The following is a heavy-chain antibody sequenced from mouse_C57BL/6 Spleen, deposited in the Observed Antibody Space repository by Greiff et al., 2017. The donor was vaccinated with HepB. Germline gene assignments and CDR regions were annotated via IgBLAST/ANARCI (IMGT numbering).Heavy chain of an antibody. D-gene: IGHD2-3*01. CDR2: TFYSGIT. Sequence: EVKLQESGPSLVRPSQTLSLTCTVTGFSINSDCYWIWIRQFPGNKLEYIGYTFYSGITYYNPSLESRTYITRDTSKNQFSLKLSSVTTEDTATYYCARGGGDGYSYYAMDYWGQGTSVTVSS. J-gene: IGHJ4*01. CDR1: GFSINSDCY. V-gene: IGHV3-3*01. CDR3: ARGGGDGYSYYAMDY.